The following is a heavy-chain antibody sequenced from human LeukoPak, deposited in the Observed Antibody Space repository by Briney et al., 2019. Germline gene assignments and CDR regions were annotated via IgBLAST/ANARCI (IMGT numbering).Heavy chain of an antibody. CDR2: ISAYNGNT. Sequence: ASVKVSCKASGYTFTSYGISWVRQAPGQGREWMGWISAYNGNTNYAQKLQGRVTMTTDTSTSTAYMELRSLRSDDTAMYYCARVPFYDILTAGDAFDIWGQGTMVTVSS. J-gene: IGHJ3*02. CDR3: ARVPFYDILTAGDAFDI. V-gene: IGHV1-18*01. D-gene: IGHD3-9*01. CDR1: GYTFTSYG.